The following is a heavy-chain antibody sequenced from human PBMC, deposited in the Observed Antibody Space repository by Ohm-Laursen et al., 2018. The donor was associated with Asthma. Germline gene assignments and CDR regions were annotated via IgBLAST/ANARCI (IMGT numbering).Heavy chain of an antibody. CDR3: TRGGHYGSYFDY. Sequence: SLRLSCTASGFTFSTYCMHWVRQAPGKGLVWVSRVYGDGSNTIYADSVKGRFTISRDNAKNTLYLQMNSLRAEDTAVYYCTRGGHYGSYFDYWGQGTLVTVSS. V-gene: IGHV3-74*01. J-gene: IGHJ4*02. CDR1: GFTFSTYC. CDR2: VYGDGSNT. D-gene: IGHD4-17*01.